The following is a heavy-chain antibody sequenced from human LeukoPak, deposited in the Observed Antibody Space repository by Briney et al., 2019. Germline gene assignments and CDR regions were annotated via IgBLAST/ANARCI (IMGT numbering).Heavy chain of an antibody. Sequence: SETLSLTCTVSGYSISSGYYWGWIRQPPGKGLEWIGSIYHSGSTYYNPSLKSRVTISVDTSKSQFSLKLSSVTAADTAVYYCARERWFGELLPDYWGQGTLVTVSS. D-gene: IGHD3-10*01. V-gene: IGHV4-38-2*02. CDR3: ARERWFGELLPDY. CDR2: IYHSGST. CDR1: GYSISSGYY. J-gene: IGHJ4*02.